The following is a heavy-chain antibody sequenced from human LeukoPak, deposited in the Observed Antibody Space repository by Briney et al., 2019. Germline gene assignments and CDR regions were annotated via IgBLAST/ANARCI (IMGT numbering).Heavy chain of an antibody. Sequence: PGGSLRLSCAASRFTFDKYAMSWVRQTPGKGLEWVSAIHGSGDRTFYAGSVKGRFTISRDNSKSTLYLQMNTLRADDTALYYCAKQRSGSGSSGGEAFDLWGQGTMVTVSS. CDR3: AKQRSGSGSSGGEAFDL. V-gene: IGHV3-23*01. D-gene: IGHD3-10*01. J-gene: IGHJ3*01. CDR2: IHGSGDRT. CDR1: RFTFDKYA.